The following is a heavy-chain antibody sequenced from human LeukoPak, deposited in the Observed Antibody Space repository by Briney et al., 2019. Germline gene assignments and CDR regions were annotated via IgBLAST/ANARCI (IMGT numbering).Heavy chain of an antibody. V-gene: IGHV4-34*01. CDR3: ARDPDPTMPNDAFDI. Sequence: SETLSLTCAVYGGSFSGYYWSWIRQPPGKGLEWIGEINHSGSTNYNSSLKSRVTISVDTSKNQFSLKLSSVTAADTAVYYCARDPDPTMPNDAFDIWGQGKMVTVSS. CDR2: INHSGST. J-gene: IGHJ3*02. D-gene: IGHD2-2*01. CDR1: GGSFSGYY.